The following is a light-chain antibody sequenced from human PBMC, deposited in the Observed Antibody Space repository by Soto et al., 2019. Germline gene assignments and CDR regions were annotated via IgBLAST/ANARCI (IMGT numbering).Light chain of an antibody. CDR3: QQYGSISPIT. J-gene: IGKJ4*01. Sequence: DVQMTQSPSTLSPSVGDRVTITCRASRSSSNWLAWYQQRPGIAPKLLIFDASILQSGVPSRFSGSGSGTEFTLSISRLQTDDFATYYCQQYGSISPITFGGGTKV. CDR2: DAS. V-gene: IGKV1-5*01. CDR1: RSSSNW.